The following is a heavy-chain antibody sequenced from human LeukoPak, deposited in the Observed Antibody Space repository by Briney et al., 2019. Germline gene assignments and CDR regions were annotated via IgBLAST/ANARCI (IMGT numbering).Heavy chain of an antibody. CDR3: ARSRDGYNYGY. V-gene: IGHV4-59*11. D-gene: IGHD5-24*01. Sequence: SETLSLTCTVSGGSISSHYWSWIRQPPGKGLEWIGYIYYGGSTNYNPSLKSRVTISVDTSKNQFSLKLSSVTAADTAVYYCARSRDGYNYGYWGQGTLVTVSS. J-gene: IGHJ4*02. CDR1: GGSISSHY. CDR2: IYYGGST.